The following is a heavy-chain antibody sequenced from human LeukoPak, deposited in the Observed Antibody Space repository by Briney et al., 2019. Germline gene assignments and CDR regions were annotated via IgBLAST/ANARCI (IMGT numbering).Heavy chain of an antibody. V-gene: IGHV5-51*01. CDR1: GYNFTTSW. Sequence: GESLKISCRASGYNFTTSWIGWVRQMPGKGLEWMGIIFPGDADTRYSPSFQGQVTISADKSITTAYLQWSSLKASDTASYYCATKVRGGPADCWGQGTLVTVSS. CDR3: ATKVRGGPADC. CDR2: IFPGDADT. J-gene: IGHJ4*02. D-gene: IGHD3-10*01.